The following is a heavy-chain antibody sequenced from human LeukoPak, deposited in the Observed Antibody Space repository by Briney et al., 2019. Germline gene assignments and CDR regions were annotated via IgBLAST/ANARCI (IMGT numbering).Heavy chain of an antibody. J-gene: IGHJ4*02. V-gene: IGHV3-15*01. CDR2: IKSKSDGGTI. D-gene: IGHD5-12*01. CDR3: TTDLSPPRFSDFDLRREDY. Sequence: PGGSLRLSCAASGFIFSNAWMTWVRQAPGKGLEWVGRIKSKSDGGTIDYAAPVKGRFTISREDSKNTLYLQMNSLKTEDTAVYYCTTDLSPPRFSDFDLRREDYWGQGTLVTVSS. CDR1: GFIFSNAW.